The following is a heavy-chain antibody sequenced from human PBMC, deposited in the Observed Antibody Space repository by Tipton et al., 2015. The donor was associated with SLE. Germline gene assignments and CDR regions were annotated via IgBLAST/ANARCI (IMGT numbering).Heavy chain of an antibody. V-gene: IGHV4-61*05. CDR2: TYINERT. CDR1: GDSISRSSYY. D-gene: IGHD6-13*01. J-gene: IGHJ4*02. Sequence: TLSLTCTVSGDSISRSSYYWGWIRQPPGKGLEWIGYTYINERTHYNPSLKSRVTVSVETSQNHLSLRLTSVTPADTAVYYCARFHLKSWYEFDHWGQGTSVTVSS. CDR3: ARFHLKSWYEFDH.